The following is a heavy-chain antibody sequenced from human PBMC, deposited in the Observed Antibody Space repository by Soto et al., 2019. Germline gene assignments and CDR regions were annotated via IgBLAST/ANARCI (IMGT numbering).Heavy chain of an antibody. CDR2: ISGIGDET. CDR1: GFTFSSYA. V-gene: IGHV3-23*01. Sequence: GGSLRLSCAASGFTFSSYAMSWVRQAPGKGLEWVSRISGIGDETHYADSVKGRFTISRDSSNRTVYLQMNGLRAEDTAVYSCAKDLSAYYDILTGPEGPFDYWGQGTLVTVSS. D-gene: IGHD3-9*01. CDR3: AKDLSAYYDILTGPEGPFDY. J-gene: IGHJ4*02.